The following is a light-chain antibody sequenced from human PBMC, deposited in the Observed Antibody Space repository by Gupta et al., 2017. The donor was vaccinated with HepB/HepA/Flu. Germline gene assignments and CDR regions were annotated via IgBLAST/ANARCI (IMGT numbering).Light chain of an antibody. CDR2: RDN. CDR3: SAWDSSLNVWV. Sequence: QAWLTQPPSVSKDLRETATLTCTGNSKNVGNQGAAWLQQHQGHPPELLSYRDNNRPSGISDRFSASRSGNTASLTITGLQPAEEADYYCSAWDSSLNVWVFGGGTKLTVL. V-gene: IGLV10-54*04. J-gene: IGLJ3*02. CDR1: SKNVGNQG.